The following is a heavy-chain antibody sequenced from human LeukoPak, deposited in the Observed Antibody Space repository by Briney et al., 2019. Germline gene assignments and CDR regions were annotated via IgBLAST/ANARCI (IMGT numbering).Heavy chain of an antibody. J-gene: IGHJ4*02. D-gene: IGHD6-19*01. CDR3: ARDFPGIAMAGTFDY. Sequence: ASVKVSCKASGYTFTSYYIHWVRQAPGQGLEWMGIINPSGGSTSYAQNLQGRVTMTTDTSTNTAYMELRSLRSDDTAVYYCARDFPGIAMAGTFDYWGQGTLVTVSS. CDR1: GYTFTSYY. CDR2: INPSGGST. V-gene: IGHV1-46*01.